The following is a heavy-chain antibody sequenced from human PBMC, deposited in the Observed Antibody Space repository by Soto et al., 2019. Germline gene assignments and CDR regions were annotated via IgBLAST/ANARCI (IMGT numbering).Heavy chain of an antibody. CDR3: ARDPGEQWGYYGMDV. Sequence: AETLSVTCTVSGGSISSSSYYWGWIRQPPGKGLEWIGSIYYSGYTYYNPSLKSRVTISVDTSKNQFSLKLSSVTAADTAVYYCARDPGEQWGYYGMDVWGQGTTVTVSS. CDR1: GGSISSSSYY. J-gene: IGHJ6*02. V-gene: IGHV4-39*02. CDR2: IYYSGYT. D-gene: IGHD6-19*01.